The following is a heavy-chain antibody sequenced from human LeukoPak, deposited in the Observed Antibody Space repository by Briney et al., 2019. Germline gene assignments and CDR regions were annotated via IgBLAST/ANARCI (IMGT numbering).Heavy chain of an antibody. CDR2: IWHDGSIK. CDR1: GFVFSTYG. CDR3: ARAVGPFDY. J-gene: IGHJ4*02. V-gene: IGHV3-33*01. D-gene: IGHD3/OR15-3a*01. Sequence: GGSLRLSCAASGFVFSTYGMHWVSQAPGKGLEWVAVIWHDGSIKHYGDSVRGRFTISRDNSENMMYLQMNGLRVEDTAVYYCARAVGPFDYWGQGTLVTVSS.